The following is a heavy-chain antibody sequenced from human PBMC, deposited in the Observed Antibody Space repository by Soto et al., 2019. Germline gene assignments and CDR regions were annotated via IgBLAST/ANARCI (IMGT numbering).Heavy chain of an antibody. CDR1: GFTFSSYS. CDR3: ARVAARPAYYYYGMDV. D-gene: IGHD6-6*01. J-gene: IGHJ6*02. Sequence: PGGSLRLSCAASGFTFSSYSMNWVRQAPGKGLEWVSSISSSSSYIYYADSVKGRFTISRDNAKNSLYLQMNSLRAEDTAVYYCARVAARPAYYYYGMDVWGQGTTVTVSS. CDR2: ISSSSSYI. V-gene: IGHV3-21*01.